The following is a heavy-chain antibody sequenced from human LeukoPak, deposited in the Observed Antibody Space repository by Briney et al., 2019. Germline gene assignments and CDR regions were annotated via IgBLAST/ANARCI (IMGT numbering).Heavy chain of an antibody. CDR2: INPSGGST. CDR3: ATARRLEGYCSNITCLVPYNWLDP. J-gene: IGHJ5*02. Sequence: ASVKVSCKASGYTFTSHYMHWVRQAPGQGLEWMGIINPSGGSTSYAQKFQGRVTMTRDTSTSTVYMELRSLRSEDTAVYYCATARRLEGYCSNITCLVPYNWLDPWGQGTLVTVSS. CDR1: GYTFTSHY. D-gene: IGHD2-2*01. V-gene: IGHV1-46*03.